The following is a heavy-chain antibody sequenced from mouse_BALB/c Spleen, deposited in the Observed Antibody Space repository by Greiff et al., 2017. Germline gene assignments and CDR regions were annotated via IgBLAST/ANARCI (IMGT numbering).Heavy chain of an antibody. Sequence: LQESGAELVRPGSSVKISCKASGYAFSSYWMNWVKQRPGQGLEWIGQIYPGDGDTNYNGKFKGKATLTADKSSSTAYMQLSSLTSEDSAVYFCARRGVVPYFDYWGQGTTLTVSS. CDR2: IYPGDGDT. J-gene: IGHJ2*01. CDR3: ARRGVVPYFDY. V-gene: IGHV1-80*01. CDR1: GYAFSSYW. D-gene: IGHD1-1*01.